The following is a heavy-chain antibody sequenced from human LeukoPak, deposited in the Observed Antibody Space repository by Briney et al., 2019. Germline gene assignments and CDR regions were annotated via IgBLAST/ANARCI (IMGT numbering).Heavy chain of an antibody. Sequence: GGSLRLSCAVSGFTFSGCWMHRVRQAPGKGLESVSRINGDANYTSYADSVKGRFTISRDNAKNTLYLQMNSLRAEDTAVYYCTRGLLYFWGQGTLVTVSS. CDR3: TRGLLYF. D-gene: IGHD3-16*01. V-gene: IGHV3-74*01. CDR2: INGDANYT. J-gene: IGHJ4*02. CDR1: GFTFSGCW.